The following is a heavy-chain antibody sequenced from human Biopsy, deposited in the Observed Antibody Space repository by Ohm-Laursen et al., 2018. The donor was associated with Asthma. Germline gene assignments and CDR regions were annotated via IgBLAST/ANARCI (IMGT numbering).Heavy chain of an antibody. CDR3: ARVLTTEEGDTWFDP. CDR2: IIPMFGTT. D-gene: IGHD4-11*01. J-gene: IGHJ5*02. Sequence: SSETASCKASGYTVTRYAINWVRQAPGQGLEWMGGIIPMFGTTKYTQKFQARVSITADEATSTVYMELSSLRSEDTAVYYCARVLTTEEGDTWFDPWGQGTLVTVSS. V-gene: IGHV1-69*01. CDR1: GYTVTRYA.